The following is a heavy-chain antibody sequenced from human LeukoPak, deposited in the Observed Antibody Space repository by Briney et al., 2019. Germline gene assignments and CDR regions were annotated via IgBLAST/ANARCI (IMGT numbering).Heavy chain of an antibody. Sequence: GGSLRLSCGASGFTFSSYNMNWVRQAPGKGLEWVSYISSSSSSSYYADSVKGRFTISRDNAKNSLYLQMNDLRDEDTAVYYCARGGGNMAAAVPFDSWGQGTLVTVSS. J-gene: IGHJ4*02. CDR1: GFTFSSYN. V-gene: IGHV3-48*02. CDR3: ARGGGNMAAAVPFDS. CDR2: ISSSSSSS. D-gene: IGHD6-13*01.